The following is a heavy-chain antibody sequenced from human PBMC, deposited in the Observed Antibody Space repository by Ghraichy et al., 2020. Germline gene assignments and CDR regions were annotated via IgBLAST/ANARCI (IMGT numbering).Heavy chain of an antibody. D-gene: IGHD1-14*01. Sequence: SQTLSLTCSVFGVSMTSYYWNWIRQPPGKGLEWIGYIYYTGSTSYSSSLESRVTMSVDTSKNQFSLKLTSVTAADTAVYYCASSGIRASAFEPWGQGTLVTVSS. CDR3: ASSGIRASAFEP. V-gene: IGHV4-59*01. CDR2: IYYTGST. CDR1: GVSMTSYY. J-gene: IGHJ5*02.